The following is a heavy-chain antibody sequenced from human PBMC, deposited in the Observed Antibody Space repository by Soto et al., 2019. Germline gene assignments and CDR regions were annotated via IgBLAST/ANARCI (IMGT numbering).Heavy chain of an antibody. J-gene: IGHJ6*02. CDR3: ARDRGDCSSVNCFASYYFGMDV. V-gene: IGHV3-53*01. CDR1: GFTVSSYY. CDR2: IYSGGST. Sequence: AGGSLRLSCAASGFTVSSYYMNWVRQAPGKGLEWVSVIYSGGSTYYADSVKGRFTISRDISKNTLYLQMNSLRAEDTAIYFCARDRGDCSSVNCFASYYFGMDVWGQGTTVTVSS. D-gene: IGHD2-15*01.